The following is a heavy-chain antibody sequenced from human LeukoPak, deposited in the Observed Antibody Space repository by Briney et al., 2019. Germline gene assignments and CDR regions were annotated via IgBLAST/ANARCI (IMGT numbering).Heavy chain of an antibody. CDR1: GGSITSHY. J-gene: IGHJ4*02. CDR2: IYYSGST. Sequence: PSETLSLTCTVSGGSITSHYWSWIRQPPGKGLEWIGYIYYSGSTNYNPSLKSRVTISIDTSKKRFSLKLSSVTAADTAVYYCARDYSSGWYGLWGQGTLVTVSS. V-gene: IGHV4-59*11. CDR3: ARDYSSGWYGL. D-gene: IGHD6-19*01.